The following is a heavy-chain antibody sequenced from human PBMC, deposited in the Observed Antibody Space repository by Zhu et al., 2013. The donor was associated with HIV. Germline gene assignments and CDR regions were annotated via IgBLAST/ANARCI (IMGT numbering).Heavy chain of an antibody. CDR1: GYTFTGYF. J-gene: IGHJ6*02. CDR3: ARGEAMAPLGFPTDGMDV. V-gene: IGHV1-2*02. Sequence: QVQLVQSGAEVKKPGASVKVSCKASGYTFTGYFMHWVRQAPGQGLEWVGWINPNSGGTNYAQKFQGRVTMTRDTSISTAYMEVSRLRSDDTAVYYCARGEAMAPLGFPTDGMDVWGQGTTVTVSS. D-gene: IGHD5-18*01. CDR2: INPNSGGT.